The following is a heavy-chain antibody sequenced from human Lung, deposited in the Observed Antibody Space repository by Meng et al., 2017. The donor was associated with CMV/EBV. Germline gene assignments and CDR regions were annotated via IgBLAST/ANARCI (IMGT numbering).Heavy chain of an antibody. V-gene: IGHV3-23*01. Sequence: GEXXKISCEASGFTFSSYPMNWVRRAPGKGLEWVSTISPSGGTTYYADSVKGRFTVSRDNSKNTLYLEMTSLRAEDTAIYYCAKAPSRFLKLLIQGRGWGQGXLVASSS. D-gene: IGHD3-3*01. CDR1: GFTFSSYP. CDR3: AKAPSRFLKLLIQGRG. J-gene: IGHJ4*02. CDR2: ISPSGGTT.